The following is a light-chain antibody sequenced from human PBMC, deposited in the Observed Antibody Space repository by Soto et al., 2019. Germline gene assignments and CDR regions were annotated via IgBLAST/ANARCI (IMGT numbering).Light chain of an antibody. J-gene: IGKJ1*01. Sequence: DIQMTQSPSTLSGSVGDRVTITCRASQTISSWLAWYQQKPGKAPKLLIYKASTLKSGVPSRFSGSGSGTEFTLTISSLQPDDFATYYCQHYNNRPPWTFGQGTKVDNK. CDR3: QHYNNRPPWT. CDR2: KAS. CDR1: QTISSW. V-gene: IGKV1-5*03.